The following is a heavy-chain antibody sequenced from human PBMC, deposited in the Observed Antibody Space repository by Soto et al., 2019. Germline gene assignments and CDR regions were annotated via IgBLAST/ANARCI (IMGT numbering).Heavy chain of an antibody. CDR1: GFTFSSYA. V-gene: IGHV3-64D*06. D-gene: IGHD1-26*01. CDR3: VKGILGATYY. Sequence: GGSLRLSCSASGFTFSSYAMHWVRQAPGKGLKYVSAISSNGGSTYYADSVKGRFTISRDNSKNTLYLQMSSLRAEDTAVYYCVKGILGATYYWGQGTLVTVSS. J-gene: IGHJ4*02. CDR2: ISSNGGST.